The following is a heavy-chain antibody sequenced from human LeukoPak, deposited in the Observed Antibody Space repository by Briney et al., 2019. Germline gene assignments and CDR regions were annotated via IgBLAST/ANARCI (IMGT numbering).Heavy chain of an antibody. CDR2: LFYSGST. V-gene: IGHV4-39*07. CDR3: ARVDGWAYSGYDAFAFLRAP. D-gene: IGHD5-12*01. J-gene: IGHJ5*02. Sequence: PSETLSLTCTVSGGSISSSTYYWGWVRQPPGKGLEWIGSLFYSGSTYYNPSLRSRVIVSVDTSKDQFSLKLSSVTAADTAVYYCARVDGWAYSGYDAFAFLRAPWGQGTLVTVSS. CDR1: GGSISSSTYY.